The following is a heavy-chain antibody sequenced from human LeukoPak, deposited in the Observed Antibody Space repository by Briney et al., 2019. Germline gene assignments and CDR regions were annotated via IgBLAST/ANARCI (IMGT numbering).Heavy chain of an antibody. V-gene: IGHV4-61*02. CDR3: ARHPDLKDAFDI. CDR2: IYTSGST. CDR1: GGSISSGSYY. Sequence: SETLSLTCTVSGGSISSGSYYWSWIRQPAGKGLEWIGRIYTSGSTNYNPSLKSRVTISVDTSKNQFSLKLSSVTAADTAVYYCARHPDLKDAFDIWGQGTMVTVSS. J-gene: IGHJ3*02.